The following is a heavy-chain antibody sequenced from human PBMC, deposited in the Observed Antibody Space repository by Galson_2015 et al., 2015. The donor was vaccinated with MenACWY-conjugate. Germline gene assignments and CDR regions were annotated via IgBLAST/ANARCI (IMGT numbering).Heavy chain of an antibody. CDR1: GFTFSSYA. D-gene: IGHD6-13*01. CDR2: ISASAAST. Sequence: SLRLSCAASGFTFSSYAMSWVRQAPGKGLERVSTISASAASTYYADYVKGRFTISRDNSKNTLYLQMNSLRAEDTALYYCAKGGPYSTSQFDCWGQGTLVTVSS. J-gene: IGHJ4*02. V-gene: IGHV3-23*01. CDR3: AKGGPYSTSQFDC.